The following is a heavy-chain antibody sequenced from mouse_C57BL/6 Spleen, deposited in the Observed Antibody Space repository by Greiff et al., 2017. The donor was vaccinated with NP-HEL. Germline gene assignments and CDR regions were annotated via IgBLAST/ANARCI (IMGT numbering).Heavy chain of an antibody. CDR1: GYAFSSSW. D-gene: IGHD2-5*01. CDR2: IYPGDGDT. Sequence: LQESGPELVKPGASVKISCKASGYAFSSSWMNWVKQRPGKGLEWIGRIYPGDGDTNYNGKFKGKATLTADKSSSTAYMQLSSLTSEDSAVYFCAREGYSNYYYWGQGTTLTVSS. V-gene: IGHV1-82*01. J-gene: IGHJ2*01. CDR3: AREGYSNYYY.